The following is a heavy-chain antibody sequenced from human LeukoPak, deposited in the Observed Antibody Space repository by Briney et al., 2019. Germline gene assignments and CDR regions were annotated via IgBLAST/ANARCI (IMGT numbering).Heavy chain of an antibody. CDR3: ARDRDYYGTFYYFDY. J-gene: IGHJ4*02. CDR1: GFTFSSYG. V-gene: IGHV3-33*01. CDR2: IWYDGSNK. D-gene: IGHD3-10*01. Sequence: GRPLRLSCAASGFTFSSYGMHWVRQAPGKGLEWVAVIWYDGSNKCYADSVKGRFTISRDNSKNTLYLQMNSLRAEDTAVYYCARDRDYYGTFYYFDYWGQGTLVTVSS.